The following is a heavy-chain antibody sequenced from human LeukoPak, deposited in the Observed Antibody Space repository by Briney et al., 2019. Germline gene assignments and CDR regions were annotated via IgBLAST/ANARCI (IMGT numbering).Heavy chain of an antibody. Sequence: ASVKVSCTASGYTFTSYDINWVRQATGQGLEWMGWMNPNSGNTGYAEKFQGRVTMTRNTSISTAYMELSSLRSEDTAVYYCARGREVVVAATLPYDYWGQGTLVTVSS. J-gene: IGHJ4*02. CDR3: ARGREVVVAATLPYDY. D-gene: IGHD2-15*01. CDR1: GYTFTSYD. CDR2: MNPNSGNT. V-gene: IGHV1-8*01.